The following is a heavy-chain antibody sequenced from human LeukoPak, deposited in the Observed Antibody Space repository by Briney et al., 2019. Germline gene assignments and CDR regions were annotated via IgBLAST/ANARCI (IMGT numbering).Heavy chain of an antibody. J-gene: IGHJ5*02. D-gene: IGHD6-6*01. CDR2: INSDGSST. CDR3: ARERGLWLIAARRNWFDP. Sequence: GSLRLSCAASGFTFSSYWMHWVRQAPGKGLVWVSRINSDGSSTSYADSVKGRFTISRDNAKNTLYLQMNSLRVEDTAVYYCARERGLWLIAARRNWFDPWGQGTLVTVSS. V-gene: IGHV3-74*01. CDR1: GFTFSSYW.